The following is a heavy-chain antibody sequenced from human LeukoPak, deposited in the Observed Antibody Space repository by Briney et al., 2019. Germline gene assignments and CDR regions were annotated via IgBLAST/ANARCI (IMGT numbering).Heavy chain of an antibody. Sequence: PSETLSLTCPVYGGSFSGYYWGWIRQPPGKGLEWVGEINRGGSTNYNPSLKSRVTISVDTSKNQFSLKLSSVTAADTAVYYCAKGGGSASYYNLNWGQGTLVTVSS. CDR3: AKGGGSASYYNLN. J-gene: IGHJ4*02. CDR2: INRGGST. CDR1: GGSFSGYY. D-gene: IGHD3-10*01. V-gene: IGHV4-34*01.